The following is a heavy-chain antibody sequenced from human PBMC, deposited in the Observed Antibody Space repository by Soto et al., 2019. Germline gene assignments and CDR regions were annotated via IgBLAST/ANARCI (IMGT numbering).Heavy chain of an antibody. CDR2: MHYSGST. V-gene: IGHV4-59*01. Sequence: SETLSLTCTDSGDSISNYYWSWIRQPPGKGLEWIGYMHYSGSTKYNPSLKSRVTISVDTSKTQFSLRLSSVTAADTAVYYCARTRYCVGTSCYFDFWGQGTLVTVSS. CDR1: GDSISNYY. D-gene: IGHD2-2*01. J-gene: IGHJ4*02. CDR3: ARTRYCVGTSCYFDF.